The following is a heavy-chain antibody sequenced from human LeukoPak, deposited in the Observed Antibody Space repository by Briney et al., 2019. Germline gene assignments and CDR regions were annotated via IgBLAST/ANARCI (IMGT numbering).Heavy chain of an antibody. CDR1: GGSFSGYY. J-gene: IGHJ4*02. Sequence: PSETLSLTCAVYGGSFSGYYWSWIRQPPGKGLEWIGEINHSGSTNYNPSLKSRVTISVDTSKNQFSLKLSSVTAADTAVYYCARDHPTGPADYWGQGTLVTVSS. V-gene: IGHV4-34*01. CDR3: ARDHPTGPADY. CDR2: INHSGST. D-gene: IGHD1-1*01.